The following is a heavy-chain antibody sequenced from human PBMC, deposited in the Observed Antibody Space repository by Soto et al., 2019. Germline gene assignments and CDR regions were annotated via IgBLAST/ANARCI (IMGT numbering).Heavy chain of an antibody. CDR1: ADTFTGYY. V-gene: IGHV1-2*04. Sequence: ASVKVSCNASADTFTGYYMHGVRQAPGQGLEGMGWINPNSGGTNYAKKFQGWVTMTRGTSIRTAYMDLRILKSEDTAVYYCERAYQLPHYYGMDVWGQGTTVTFSS. CDR2: INPNSGGT. D-gene: IGHD2-2*01. CDR3: ERAYQLPHYYGMDV. J-gene: IGHJ6*02.